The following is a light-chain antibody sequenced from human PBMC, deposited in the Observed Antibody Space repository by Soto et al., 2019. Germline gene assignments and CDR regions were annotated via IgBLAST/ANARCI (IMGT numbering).Light chain of an antibody. Sequence: DIQMTQSPSTLSASVGDRVTITCRASQSIDTWLAWYQQKPGKAPKLLIYKAPSLKSGVPSRFSGSGSGTEFTLTISSLQPDDFATYYCQQYSTYPWTFGQGTKVEIK. CDR2: KAP. CDR3: QQYSTYPWT. CDR1: QSIDTW. J-gene: IGKJ1*01. V-gene: IGKV1-5*03.